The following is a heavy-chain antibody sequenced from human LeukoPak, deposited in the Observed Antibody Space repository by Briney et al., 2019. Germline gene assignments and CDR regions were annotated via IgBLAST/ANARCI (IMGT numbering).Heavy chain of an antibody. Sequence: PSETLSLTCTVSGGSISSYYWGWIRRPPGKGLEWIGYIYYSGSTNYNPSLESRDNVSLDNAKNQVSPELSSVTAAGTAVYYWARTSLVRGWYGGYYYYYMDVWGKGTTVTVSS. CDR1: GGSISSYY. D-gene: IGHD6-19*01. V-gene: IGHV4-59*01. CDR3: ARTSLVRGWYGGYYYYYMDV. CDR2: IYYSGST. J-gene: IGHJ6*03.